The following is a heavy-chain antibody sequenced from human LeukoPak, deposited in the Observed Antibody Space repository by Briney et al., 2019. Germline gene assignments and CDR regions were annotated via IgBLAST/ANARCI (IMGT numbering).Heavy chain of an antibody. CDR3: ARGDGGNSAFDY. J-gene: IGHJ4*02. D-gene: IGHD4-23*01. V-gene: IGHV3-74*01. Sequence: GGSLRLSCAASGFTFSSDWMHWVRQAPGKGLVWVSRINGDGRSTSYADSVKGRFTISRDNAKSTLYLQMNSLRAEDTAVYYCARGDGGNSAFDYWGQGNLVTVSS. CDR2: INGDGRST. CDR1: GFTFSSDW.